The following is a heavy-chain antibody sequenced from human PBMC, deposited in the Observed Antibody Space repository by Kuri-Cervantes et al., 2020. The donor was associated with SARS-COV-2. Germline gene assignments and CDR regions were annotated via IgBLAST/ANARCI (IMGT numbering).Heavy chain of an antibody. V-gene: IGHV4-59*01. CDR1: GGSISSYY. J-gene: IGHJ5*02. D-gene: IGHD1-26*01. CDR3: VRASGSYYSWFDP. Sequence: SETLSLTYTVSGGSISSYYWSWIRQPPGKGLEWIGYIYYSGSTNYNPSLKSRVTISVDTSKNQFSLKLSSVTAADTAVYYCVRASGSYYSWFDPWGQGTLVTVSS. CDR2: IYYSGST.